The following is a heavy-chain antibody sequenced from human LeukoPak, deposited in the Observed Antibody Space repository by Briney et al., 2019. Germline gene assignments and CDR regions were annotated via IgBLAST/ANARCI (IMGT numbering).Heavy chain of an antibody. Sequence: SETLSLTCTVSGGSISSYYWSWIRQPPGKGLEWIGYIYYSGSTNYNPSLKSRVTISVDTSKNQFSLKLSSVTAADTAVYYCARQFVYSSGWYWGAFDIWGQGTMVTVSS. CDR2: IYYSGST. J-gene: IGHJ3*02. V-gene: IGHV4-59*08. CDR3: ARQFVYSSGWYWGAFDI. D-gene: IGHD6-19*01. CDR1: GGSISSYY.